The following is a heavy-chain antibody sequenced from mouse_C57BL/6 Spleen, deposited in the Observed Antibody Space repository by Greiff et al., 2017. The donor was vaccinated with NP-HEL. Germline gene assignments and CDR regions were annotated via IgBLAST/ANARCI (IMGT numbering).Heavy chain of an antibody. CDR2: IDPSDSET. D-gene: IGHD2-12*01. CDR1: GYTFTSYW. J-gene: IGHJ4*01. V-gene: IGHV1-52*01. Sequence: VQLQQPGAELVRPGSSVKLSCKASGYTFTSYWIHWVKQRPIQGLEWIGNIDPSDSETHYNQKFKDKATLTVDTSSSTAYRQLCSLTSEDSAVYYGARSRASYYSYYYAMGYRGQRTSVTVAS. CDR3: ARSRASYYSYYYAMGY.